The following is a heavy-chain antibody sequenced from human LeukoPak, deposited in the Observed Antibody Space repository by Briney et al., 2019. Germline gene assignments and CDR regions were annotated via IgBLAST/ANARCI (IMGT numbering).Heavy chain of an antibody. CDR1: GFTFSSYW. V-gene: IGHV3-7*01. J-gene: IGHJ4*02. Sequence: GGSLRLSCAASGFTFSSYWMSWVRQAPGKGLEWVANIKQDGSEKYYVDSVKGRFTISRDNAKNSLYLQMNSLRAEDTVVYYCARPSTPSYYYDSSGYSPVDYWGQGTLVTVSS. CDR2: IKQDGSEK. CDR3: ARPSTPSYYYDSSGYSPVDY. D-gene: IGHD3-22*01.